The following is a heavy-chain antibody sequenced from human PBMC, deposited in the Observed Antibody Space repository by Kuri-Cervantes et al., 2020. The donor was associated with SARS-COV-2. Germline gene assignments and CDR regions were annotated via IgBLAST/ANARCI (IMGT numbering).Heavy chain of an antibody. D-gene: IGHD3-10*01. CDR1: GGTFSSYA. J-gene: IGHJ6*02. Sequence: VQVSCKASGGTFSSYANSGVRQAPGQGLEWMGRIIPVFGTANYAQKFQDRVNITADVSTTTAYMELSSLRSDDTAVYYCARPPDPVGSGYGMDVWGQGTTVTVSS. V-gene: IGHV1-69*13. CDR3: ARPPDPVGSGYGMDV. CDR2: IIPVFGTA.